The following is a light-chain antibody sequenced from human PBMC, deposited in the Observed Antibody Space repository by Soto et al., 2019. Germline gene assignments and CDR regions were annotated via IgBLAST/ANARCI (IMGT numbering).Light chain of an antibody. CDR2: EVS. CDR1: SSDVGGYNY. Sequence: QSALTQPASVSGSPGQSITISCTGTSSDVGGYNYVSWYQQHPSKAPKLMIYEVSKRPSGVSNRFSGSKSGNTASLTISGLQAEDEGDYYCSSYTSSSTVVFGGGTKLTVL. CDR3: SSYTSSSTVV. V-gene: IGLV2-14*01. J-gene: IGLJ2*01.